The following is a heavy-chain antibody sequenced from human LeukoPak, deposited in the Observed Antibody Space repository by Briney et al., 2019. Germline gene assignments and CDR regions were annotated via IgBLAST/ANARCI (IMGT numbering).Heavy chain of an antibody. V-gene: IGHV3-30*18. CDR2: ISYDASNK. D-gene: IGHD4-17*01. CDR3: AKDLWGDYERLTGFDY. J-gene: IGHJ4*02. Sequence: GGSLRLSCAASGFTFSRYGMHWVRQTPGKGLEWVAVISYDASNKYYADSVKGRFTISRDNSKNTLYLQMNSLRAEDTAVYYCAKDLWGDYERLTGFDYWGQGTLVTVSS. CDR1: GFTFSRYG.